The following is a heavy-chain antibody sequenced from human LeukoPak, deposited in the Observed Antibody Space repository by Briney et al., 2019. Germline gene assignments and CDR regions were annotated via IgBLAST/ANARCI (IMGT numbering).Heavy chain of an antibody. CDR3: ATSITMVREYYIDY. CDR1: GFTFSDYY. Sequence: GGSLRLSCAASGFTFSDYYMSWIRQAPGKGLEWVSYISSSSSYTNYADSVKGRFTISRDNAKNSLYLQMNSLRAEDTAVYYCATSITMVREYYIDYWGQGTLVTVSS. D-gene: IGHD3-10*01. V-gene: IGHV3-11*06. CDR2: ISSSSSYT. J-gene: IGHJ4*02.